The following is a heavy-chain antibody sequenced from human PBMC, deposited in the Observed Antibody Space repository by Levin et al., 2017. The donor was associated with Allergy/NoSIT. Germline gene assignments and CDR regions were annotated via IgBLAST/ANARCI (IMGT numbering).Heavy chain of an antibody. CDR3: ARGGLYYYNSSTYRTRFDP. Sequence: ASVKVSCKASGYTFISYYLHWVRQAPGQGLEWLGVINPTGGSTSYTQKFQGRVTMTRDTSTRTVYMELSRLRSEDTAVYYCARGGLYYYNSSTYRTRFDPWGQGTLVTVSS. CDR2: INPTGGST. CDR1: GYTFISYY. V-gene: IGHV1-46*01. J-gene: IGHJ5*02. D-gene: IGHD3-22*01.